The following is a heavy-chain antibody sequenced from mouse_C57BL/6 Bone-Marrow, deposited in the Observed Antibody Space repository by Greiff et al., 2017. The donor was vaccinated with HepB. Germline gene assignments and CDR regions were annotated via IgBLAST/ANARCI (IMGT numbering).Heavy chain of an antibody. CDR2: IYPRDGST. Sequence: VQVVESDAELVKPGASVKISCKVSGYTFTDHTIHWMKQRPEQGLEWIGYIYPRDGSTKYNEKFKGKATLTADKSSRTAYMQLNSLTSEDSAVYFFSCGFTVPFAYWGQGTLVTVSA. V-gene: IGHV1-78*01. J-gene: IGHJ3*01. CDR3: SCGFTVPFAY. CDR1: GYTFTDHT. D-gene: IGHD2-2*01.